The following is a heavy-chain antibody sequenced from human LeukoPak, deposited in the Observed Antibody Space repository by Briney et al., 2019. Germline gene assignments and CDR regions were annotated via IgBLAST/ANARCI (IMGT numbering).Heavy chain of an antibody. Sequence: GESLKISCKGSGYSFTSYWIGWGRQMPGKGLEWMAIIYPGDSDTRYSPSFQGQVTISADNSISTAYLQWSSLKASDTAMYYCARLSDYDFWSGYSPRWYNWFDPVGQGTLVTVSS. J-gene: IGHJ5*02. CDR2: IYPGDSDT. CDR1: GYSFTSYW. V-gene: IGHV5-51*01. CDR3: ARLSDYDFWSGYSPRWYNWFDP. D-gene: IGHD3-3*01.